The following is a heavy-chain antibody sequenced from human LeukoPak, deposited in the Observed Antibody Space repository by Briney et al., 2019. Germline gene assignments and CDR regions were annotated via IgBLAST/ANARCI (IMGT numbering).Heavy chain of an antibody. J-gene: IGHJ5*02. CDR3: ARGHYYDSSGPTGDWFDP. V-gene: IGHV4-34*01. CDR1: GGSFSGYY. D-gene: IGHD3-22*01. Sequence: ASETLSLTCAVYGGSFSGYYWSWIRQPPGKGLEWIGEINHSGSTNYNPSLKSRVTISVDTSKNQFSLELSSVTAADTAVYYCARGHYYDSSGPTGDWFDPWGQGTLVTVSS. CDR2: INHSGST.